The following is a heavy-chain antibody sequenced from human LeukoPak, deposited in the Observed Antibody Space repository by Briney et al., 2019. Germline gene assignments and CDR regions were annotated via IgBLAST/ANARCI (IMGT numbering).Heavy chain of an antibody. CDR1: GFRVSDYY. Sequence: GGSLRLSCAVSGFRVSDYYMGWVRQAPGKGLEWVGLIRDSGEAFYADFARGRFAISRDESENTLYLQMNSLRVEDTAIYFCARDRAANQDWVEFDPWGQGTPVIVSS. V-gene: IGHV3-66*03. D-gene: IGHD3/OR15-3a*01. CDR3: ARDRAANQDWVEFDP. J-gene: IGHJ5*02. CDR2: IRDSGEA.